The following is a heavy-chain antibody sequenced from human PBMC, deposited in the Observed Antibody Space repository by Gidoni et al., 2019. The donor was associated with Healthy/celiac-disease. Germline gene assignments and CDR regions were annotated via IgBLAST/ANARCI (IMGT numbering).Heavy chain of an antibody. CDR2: INAGNGNT. CDR1: GYTFTSYA. CDR3: AGGPIATMVREGKNWFDP. J-gene: IGHJ5*02. Sequence: QVQLVQSGAEVKKPGASVKVSCKASGYTFTSYAMHWVRQAPGQRLEWMGWINAGNGNTKYSQKFQGRVTITRDTSASTAYMELSSLRSEDTAVYYCAGGPIATMVREGKNWFDPWGQGTLVTVSS. V-gene: IGHV1-3*01. D-gene: IGHD3-10*01.